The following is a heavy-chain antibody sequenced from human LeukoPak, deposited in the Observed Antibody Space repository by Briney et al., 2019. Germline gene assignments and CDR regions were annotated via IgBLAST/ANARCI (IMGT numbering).Heavy chain of an antibody. Sequence: PGGSLRLSCAASGFTFSSYSMNWVRQAPGKGLEWVSSISSSSSYIYYADSVKGRFTISRDNAKNSLYLQMNSLRAEDTAVYYCARVGWVSCSGGSCYSGGRDFDYWGQGTLVTVSS. CDR1: GFTFSSYS. V-gene: IGHV3-21*01. CDR3: ARVGWVSCSGGSCYSGGRDFDY. CDR2: ISSSSSYI. D-gene: IGHD2-15*01. J-gene: IGHJ4*02.